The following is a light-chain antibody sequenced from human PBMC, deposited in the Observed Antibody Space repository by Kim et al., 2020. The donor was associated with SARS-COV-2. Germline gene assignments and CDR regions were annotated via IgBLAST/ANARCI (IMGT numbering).Light chain of an antibody. V-gene: IGKV3-20*01. CDR2: ATS. J-gene: IGKJ2*01. Sequence: EVVLTQSPGTLSLFPGERATLSCRASQSVDSRQLAWYQQIPGQAPRLLIYATSTRATDIPDRFSGSGSGSAFTLTIRRLTPEDSAVYYCQHYPESPPYTFGQGHKLEI. CDR1: QSVDSRQ. CDR3: QHYPESPPYT.